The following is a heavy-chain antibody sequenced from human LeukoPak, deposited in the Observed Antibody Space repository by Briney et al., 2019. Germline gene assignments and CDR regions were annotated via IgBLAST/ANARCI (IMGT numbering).Heavy chain of an antibody. Sequence: TGGSLRLSCAASGFTFSSYAISWVRQAPGKGLEWVSAISGSGGSTYYADSVKGRFTISRDNSKNTLYLQMNSLRAEDTAVYYCARETAAAGDYWGQGTLVTVSS. CDR1: GFTFSSYA. J-gene: IGHJ4*02. D-gene: IGHD6-13*01. V-gene: IGHV3-23*01. CDR2: ISGSGGST. CDR3: ARETAAAGDY.